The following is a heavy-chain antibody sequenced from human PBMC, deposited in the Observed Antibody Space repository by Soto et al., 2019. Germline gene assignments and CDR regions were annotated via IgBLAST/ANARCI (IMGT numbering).Heavy chain of an antibody. D-gene: IGHD6-13*01. J-gene: IGHJ6*02. CDR3: ASLGYSSSWYNYRMDV. V-gene: IGHV1-8*01. Sequence: ASVKVSCKASGYPFTSYDINWVRQATGQGLEWMGWMNPNSGNTGYAQKFQGRVTMTRNTSIRTAYMELSSLRSEEKAVYYCASLGYSSSWYNYRMDVWGQGTTVTVSS. CDR2: MNPNSGNT. CDR1: GYPFTSYD.